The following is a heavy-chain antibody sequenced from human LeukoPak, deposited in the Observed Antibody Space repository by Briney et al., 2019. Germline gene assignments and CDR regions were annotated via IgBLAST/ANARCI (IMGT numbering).Heavy chain of an antibody. CDR1: GFTFSNAW. CDR2: IKSKTDGGTT. J-gene: IGHJ4*02. CDR3: TTLQSLALYYFDY. D-gene: IGHD6-19*01. Sequence: GESLRLSCAASGFTFSNAWMSWVRQAPGKGLEWVGRIKSKTDGGTTDYAAPVKGRFTISRDDSKNTLYLQMNSLKTEDTAVYYCTTLQSLALYYFDYWGQGTLVTVSS. V-gene: IGHV3-15*01.